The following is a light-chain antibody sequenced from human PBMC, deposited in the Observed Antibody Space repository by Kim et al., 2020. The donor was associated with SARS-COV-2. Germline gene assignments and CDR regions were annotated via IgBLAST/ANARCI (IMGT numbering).Light chain of an antibody. Sequence: AIQLTQSPSSLSASVGDRVTITCRASQDLNNFLAWYQQKPGKAPTLMIYGASTLETGVPSRFSGSVSGTDFTLTISSLQSEDFATYYGQQSHSFPYTFGQGTKLEL. CDR3: QQSHSFPYT. V-gene: IGKV1-13*02. CDR2: GAS. J-gene: IGKJ2*01. CDR1: QDLNNF.